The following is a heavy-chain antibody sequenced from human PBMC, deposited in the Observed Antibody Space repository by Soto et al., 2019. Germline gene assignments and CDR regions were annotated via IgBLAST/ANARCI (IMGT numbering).Heavy chain of an antibody. D-gene: IGHD3-22*01. CDR3: ARDKRDDTSNRFWFDP. Sequence: QVQLVQSGAEVKKPGSSVKVTCKASGGTFSSYTISWVRQAPGQGLEWMGRIIPILGIANYAQKFQGRVTITADKSTSTAYMELSSLRSEDTAVYYCARDKRDDTSNRFWFDPWGQGTLVTVSS. V-gene: IGHV1-69*08. CDR1: GGTFSSYT. CDR2: IIPILGIA. J-gene: IGHJ5*02.